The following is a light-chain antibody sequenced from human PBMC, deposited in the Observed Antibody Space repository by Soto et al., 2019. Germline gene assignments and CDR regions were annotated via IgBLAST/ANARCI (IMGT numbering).Light chain of an antibody. CDR3: KQYGTSEII. CDR1: QSLTNSV. Sequence: EFVLTQSPGTLSLSPGERATLSCRASQSLTNSVMAWYQQKPGQAPRLLIYDTSSRASGIPDRFSGSGSGTDFTLTISRLETEDFAVFYCKQYGTSEIIFGQGTRLEIK. CDR2: DTS. J-gene: IGKJ5*01. V-gene: IGKV3-20*01.